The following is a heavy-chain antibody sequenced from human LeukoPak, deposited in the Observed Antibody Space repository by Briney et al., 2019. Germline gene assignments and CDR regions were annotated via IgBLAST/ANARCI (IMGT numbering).Heavy chain of an antibody. D-gene: IGHD4-23*01. CDR3: ARVLLSRWPHDAFDI. Sequence: GGSLRLSCAASGFTFDDYTMHWVRQVPGKGLEWVSLISWDGGSTYYADSVKGRFTISRDNAKNSLYLQMNSLRAEDTAVYYCARVLLSRWPHDAFDIWGQGTMVTVSS. CDR2: ISWDGGST. CDR1: GFTFDDYT. V-gene: IGHV3-43*01. J-gene: IGHJ3*02.